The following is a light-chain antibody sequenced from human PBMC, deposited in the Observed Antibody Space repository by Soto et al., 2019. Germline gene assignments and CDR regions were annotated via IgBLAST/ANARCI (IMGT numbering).Light chain of an antibody. J-gene: IGKJ1*01. V-gene: IGKV1-5*01. CDR1: QSISSW. CDR3: QQYNSYSPWT. CDR2: DAS. Sequence: DIHMTQSPPTLSASVGDRVTITCRASQSISSWLAWYQQKPGKAPKLLIYDASSLESGVPSRFSGSGSGTEFTLTISSLQPDDFATYYCQQYNSYSPWTFGQGTKVDIK.